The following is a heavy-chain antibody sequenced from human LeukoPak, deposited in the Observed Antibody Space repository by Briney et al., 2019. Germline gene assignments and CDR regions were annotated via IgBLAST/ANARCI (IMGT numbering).Heavy chain of an antibody. CDR3: ARVPYYYDNNWFDP. Sequence: WASVTVSCTASGYTFTTYAIHWVRQAPGQGLEWMGWINAGNGNTKYSQKFQGRVTITRDTSASTAYMELSTLRSEDTAVYYCARVPYYYDNNWFDPWGQGTLVTVSS. V-gene: IGHV1-3*01. D-gene: IGHD3-22*01. CDR1: GYTFTTYA. CDR2: INAGNGNT. J-gene: IGHJ5*02.